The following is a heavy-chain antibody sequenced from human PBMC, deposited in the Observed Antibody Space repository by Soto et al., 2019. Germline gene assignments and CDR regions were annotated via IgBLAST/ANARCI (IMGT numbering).Heavy chain of an antibody. CDR1: GGSISSGGYY. CDR2: IYYSGST. J-gene: IGHJ4*02. CDR3: ARAPAYYDFWSGTGLFDY. D-gene: IGHD3-3*01. Sequence: SETLSLTCTVSGGSISSGGYYWSWIRQHPGKGLEWIGYIYYSGSTYYNPSLKSRVTISVDTSKNQFSLKLSSVTAADTAVYYCARAPAYYDFWSGTGLFDYWGQGTLVTVSS. V-gene: IGHV4-31*03.